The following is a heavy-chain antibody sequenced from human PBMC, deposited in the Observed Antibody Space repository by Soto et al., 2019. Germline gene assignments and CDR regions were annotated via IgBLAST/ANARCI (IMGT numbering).Heavy chain of an antibody. CDR1: GFTFSNYW. V-gene: IGHV3-74*01. CDR2: IKSDGSST. CDR3: ARVNNGMDV. Sequence: EVQLVESGGGLVQPGGSLRLSCAASGFTFSNYWMHWVRQAPGKGLVWVSRIKSDGSSTNYADSVKGRFTSSRDNAKNTLYLQLTSLRVEDTAVYYCARVNNGMDVWGQGTPVTVSS. J-gene: IGHJ6*02.